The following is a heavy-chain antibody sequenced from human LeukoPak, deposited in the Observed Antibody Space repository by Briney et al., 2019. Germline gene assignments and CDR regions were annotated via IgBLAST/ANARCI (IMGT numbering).Heavy chain of an antibody. D-gene: IGHD3-22*01. J-gene: IGHJ4*02. CDR3: ARGRRYYDSSGSDY. Sequence: PGGSLRLSCAASGFTVSSNYMSWVRQAPGKGLEWVSVIYSGGSTYYADSVKGRFTISRDNSKNTLYLQMNSLRAEDTAVYYCARGRRYYDSSGSDYWGQGTLVTVSS. CDR2: IYSGGST. CDR1: GFTVSSNY. V-gene: IGHV3-53*01.